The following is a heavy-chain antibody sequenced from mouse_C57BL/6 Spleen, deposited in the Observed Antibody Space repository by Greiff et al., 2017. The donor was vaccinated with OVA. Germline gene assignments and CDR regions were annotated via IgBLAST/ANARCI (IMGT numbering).Heavy chain of an antibody. CDR3: ARDYGSGFAY. CDR1: GYAFSSYW. Sequence: VQRVESGAELVKPGASVKISCKASGYAFSSYWMNWVKQRPGKGLEWIGQIYPGDGDTNYNGKFKGKATLTADKSSSTAYMQLSSLTSEDSAVYFCARDYGSGFAYWGQGTLVTVSA. V-gene: IGHV1-80*01. CDR2: IYPGDGDT. J-gene: IGHJ3*01. D-gene: IGHD1-1*01.